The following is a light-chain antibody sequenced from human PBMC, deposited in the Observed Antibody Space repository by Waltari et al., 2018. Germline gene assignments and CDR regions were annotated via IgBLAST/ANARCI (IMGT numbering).Light chain of an antibody. CDR1: GGAVGASDP. Sequence: QSALTQPASVSGSPAPSIAISCIGVGGAVGASDPVPWHQHHPRKPPQVIIYDVPNRPSGVSDRFSASKSANTASLTISRLQPEDEADYFCSSQTLDGLVLFGGGTRLTVL. CDR3: SSQTLDGLVL. J-gene: IGLJ2*01. CDR2: DVP. V-gene: IGLV2-14*03.